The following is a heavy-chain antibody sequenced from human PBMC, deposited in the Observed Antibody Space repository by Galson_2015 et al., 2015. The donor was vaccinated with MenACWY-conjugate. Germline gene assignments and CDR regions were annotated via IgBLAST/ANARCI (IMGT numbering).Heavy chain of an antibody. CDR1: GFTFSNYN. CDR3: AKGTTASRPNWFDP. Sequence: SLRLSCAASGFTFSNYNMNWVRQTPGKGLKWVSCISSTGSYIYYADSLKGRFTISRDNAKNSLYLQMNSLTSEDTAVYYCAKGTTASRPNWFDPWGQGTLVTVSS. J-gene: IGHJ5*02. CDR2: ISSTGSYI. V-gene: IGHV3-21*01. D-gene: IGHD6-6*01.